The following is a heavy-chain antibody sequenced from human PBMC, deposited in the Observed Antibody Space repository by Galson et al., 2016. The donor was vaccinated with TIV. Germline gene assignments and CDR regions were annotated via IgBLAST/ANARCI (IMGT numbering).Heavy chain of an antibody. D-gene: IGHD2-2*01. V-gene: IGHV1-2*02. Sequence: SVKVSCKASGYTFTDFYIHWVRQAPGQGLEWMGCINPPSGDTKSVQRFQGRVTMTRDTSTSTIYMDLSTLRSDDTAVYYCASRAIVVIPAADYGLDVWGQGTTVTLSS. CDR3: ASRAIVVIPAADYGLDV. CDR1: GYTFTDFY. J-gene: IGHJ6*02. CDR2: INPPSGDT.